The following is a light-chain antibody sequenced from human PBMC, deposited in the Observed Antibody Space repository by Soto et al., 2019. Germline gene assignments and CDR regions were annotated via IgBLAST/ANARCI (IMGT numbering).Light chain of an antibody. CDR3: PQYTSSPWT. CDR2: GAS. J-gene: IGKJ1*01. Sequence: EIVLTQSPSTLSLSPGEGATLSCRASQSVSKYLAWFQQKPGQAPRVLIYGASTRATGIPDRFTGSGSGTDFSLTISRLEPEDFAVYYCPQYTSSPWTLGQGTRVYI. CDR1: QSVSKY. V-gene: IGKV3-20*01.